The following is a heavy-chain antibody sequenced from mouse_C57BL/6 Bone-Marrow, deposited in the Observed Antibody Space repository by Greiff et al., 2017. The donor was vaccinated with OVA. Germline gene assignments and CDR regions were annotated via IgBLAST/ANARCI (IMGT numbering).Heavy chain of an antibody. V-gene: IGHV1-85*01. CDR2: IYPRDGST. Sequence: QVQLQQSGPELVKPGASVKLSCKASGYTFTSYDINWVKQRPGQGLEWIGWIYPRDGSTKYNEKFKGKATLTVDTSSSTAYMKLHSLTSEDSAVYFCARDYYGSSFPYYFDYWGQGTTLTVSS. J-gene: IGHJ2*01. CDR1: GYTFTSYD. CDR3: ARDYYGSSFPYYFDY. D-gene: IGHD1-1*01.